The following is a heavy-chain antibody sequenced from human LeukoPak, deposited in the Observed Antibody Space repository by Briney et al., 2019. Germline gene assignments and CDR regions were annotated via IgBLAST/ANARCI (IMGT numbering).Heavy chain of an antibody. V-gene: IGHV1-58*01. CDR1: GFTFTSSA. CDR3: AVDGPGPPPAAHDY. CDR2: IVVGSGNT. Sequence: SVKVSCKASGFTFTSSAVQWVRQARGQRLEWIGWIVVGSGNTNYAQKFQERVTITRDMSTSTAYIELSSLRSEDTAVYYCAVDGPGPPPAAHDYCGQGTLVTVSS. J-gene: IGHJ4*02. D-gene: IGHD2-2*01.